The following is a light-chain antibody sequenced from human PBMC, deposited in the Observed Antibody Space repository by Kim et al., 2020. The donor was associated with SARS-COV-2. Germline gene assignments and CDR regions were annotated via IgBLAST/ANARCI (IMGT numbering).Light chain of an antibody. V-gene: IGKV3-15*01. CDR2: DAT. CDR3: QQSNDWPPLT. CDR1: QTINNR. Sequence: SPGERATPSCRASQTINNRLVWYQHKPGQAPRLLIYDATTRATGVPARFIGSGSETDFTLTISSLQSEEFAVYYCQQSNDWPPLTFGQGTKVDIK. J-gene: IGKJ1*01.